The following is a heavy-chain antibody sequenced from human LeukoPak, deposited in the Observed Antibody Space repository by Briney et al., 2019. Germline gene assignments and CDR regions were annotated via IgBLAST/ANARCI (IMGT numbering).Heavy chain of an antibody. CDR3: ERASYHWKLDV. V-gene: IGHV3-21*06. CDR1: GFSFSSFS. Sequence: GGSLRLSCAVSGFSFSSFSVHWGRQGPGRGLEWVSSISSGSRHINYADSAKGRFIISRDNANSSVSVQMNGLTAEDTAVYYCERASYHWKLDVWGQGTTVTVTS. CDR2: ISSGSRHI. J-gene: IGHJ6*02. D-gene: IGHD1-1*01.